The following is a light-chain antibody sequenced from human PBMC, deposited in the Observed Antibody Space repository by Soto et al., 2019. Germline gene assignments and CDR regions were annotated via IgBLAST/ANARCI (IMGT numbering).Light chain of an antibody. CDR1: SSNIGNNY. V-gene: IGLV1-47*01. CDR2: RNY. J-gene: IGLJ2*01. Sequence: QSVLTQPPSASGTPGQRVTISCSGSSSNIGNNYVHWYQQLPGTAPKLLIYRNYHRPSGVPDRFSASKSGTSASLAISGLRSEDEAEYYCATWDDSLSGHVVFGGGTKVTVL. CDR3: ATWDDSLSGHVV.